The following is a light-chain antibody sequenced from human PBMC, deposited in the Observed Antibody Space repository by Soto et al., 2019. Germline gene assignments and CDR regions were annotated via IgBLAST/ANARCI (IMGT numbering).Light chain of an antibody. J-gene: IGLJ1*01. CDR3: SSYTSSSPYV. Sequence: LTQPASVSGSPGQSITISCTGTSSDVGGYNYVSWYQQHPGKAPKLLIYEVSNRPSGVSNRFSGSKSGITASLTISGLQAEDEADYYCSSYTSSSPYVFGTGTKLTVL. V-gene: IGLV2-14*01. CDR1: SSDVGGYNY. CDR2: EVS.